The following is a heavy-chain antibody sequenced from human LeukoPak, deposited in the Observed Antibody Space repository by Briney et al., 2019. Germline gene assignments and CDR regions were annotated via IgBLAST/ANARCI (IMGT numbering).Heavy chain of an antibody. D-gene: IGHD2-21*02. CDR3: ARGADCGGDCYPRYYYYYGMDV. V-gene: IGHV4-4*02. Sequence: SGTLSLTCAVSGGSISSSNWWSWVRQPPGKGLEWIGEIYHNGSTNYNPSLKSRVTISVDKSKDQFSLKLSSVTAADTAVYYCARGADCGGDCYPRYYYYYGMDVWGQGTTVTVSS. CDR2: IYHNGST. CDR1: GGSISSSNW. J-gene: IGHJ6*02.